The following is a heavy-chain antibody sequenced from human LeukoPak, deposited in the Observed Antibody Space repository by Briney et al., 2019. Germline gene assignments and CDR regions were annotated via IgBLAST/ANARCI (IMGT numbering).Heavy chain of an antibody. J-gene: IGHJ3*02. V-gene: IGHV3-30*03. CDR3: ARNGSLRYFDWLFEGDAFDI. D-gene: IGHD3-9*01. Sequence: GGSLRLSCAASGFTFSSYGMHWVRQAPGKGLEWVALISYDGSNKYYADSVKGRFTISRDNSKNTLYLQMNSLRAEDTAVYYCARNGSLRYFDWLFEGDAFDIWGQGKMVTVSS. CDR2: ISYDGSNK. CDR1: GFTFSSYG.